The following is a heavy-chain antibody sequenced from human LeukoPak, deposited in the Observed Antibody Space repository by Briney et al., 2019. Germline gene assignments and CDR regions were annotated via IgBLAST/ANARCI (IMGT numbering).Heavy chain of an antibody. V-gene: IGHV4-39*01. CDR2: IYYSGST. Sequence: PSETLSLTCTVSGGSISSSSYYWGWIRQPPGKGLEWIGSIYYSGSTYYNPSLKSRVTISVDTSKNQFSLKLSSVTAADTAVYYCARHLYYDFWSGYYHIRGPYGMDVWGQGTTVTVSS. D-gene: IGHD3-3*01. CDR3: ARHLYYDFWSGYYHIRGPYGMDV. J-gene: IGHJ6*02. CDR1: GGSISSSSYY.